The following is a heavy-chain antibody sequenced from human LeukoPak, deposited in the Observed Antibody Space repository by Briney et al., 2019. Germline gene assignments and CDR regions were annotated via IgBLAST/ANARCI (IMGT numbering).Heavy chain of an antibody. CDR3: TRDLTNWNDATFDI. Sequence: GGSLTLSCAASGFTFRYYWMSWVRQAPGKGLEWVANIKQDERDKYYVDSVKGRFTISRDNVKNSLYLQMNSLSPEDTAMYYCTRDLTNWNDATFDIWGQGTMGTVSS. CDR1: GFTFRYYW. J-gene: IGHJ3*02. CDR2: IKQDERDK. V-gene: IGHV3-7*01. D-gene: IGHD1-1*01.